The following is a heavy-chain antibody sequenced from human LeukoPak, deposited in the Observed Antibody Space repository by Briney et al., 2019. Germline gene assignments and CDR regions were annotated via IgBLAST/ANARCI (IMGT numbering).Heavy chain of an antibody. D-gene: IGHD6-6*01. CDR2: ISGSGGNT. V-gene: IGHV3-23*01. Sequence: GGSLRLSCAASGFTFSSYAMSWVRQAPGKGLEWVSAISGSGGNTYYADSVKGRFTISGDNSKNTLYLQMNSLRAEDTAVYYYAKDRSSLPLHWGQGTLVTVSS. J-gene: IGHJ1*01. CDR3: AKDRSSLPLH. CDR1: GFTFSSYA.